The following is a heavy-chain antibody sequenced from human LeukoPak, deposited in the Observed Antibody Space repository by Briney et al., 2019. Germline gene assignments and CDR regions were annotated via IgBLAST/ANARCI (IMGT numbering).Heavy chain of an antibody. CDR1: GYTFTDYN. D-gene: IGHD6-19*01. V-gene: IGHV1-2*02. J-gene: IGHJ4*02. CDR2: INPKGGGT. CDR3: ARSSSGWPLYFDC. Sequence: ASVKVSCKASGYTFTDYNLHWVRQAPGEGVEWMGWINPKGGGTKFAQKHQGGVTMTADTSIDTAYLELSNLKSDDTAIYYCARSSSGWPLYFDCWGQGTLVTVSS.